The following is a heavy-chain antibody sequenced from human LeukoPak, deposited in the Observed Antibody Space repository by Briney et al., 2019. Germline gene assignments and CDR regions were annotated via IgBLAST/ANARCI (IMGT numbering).Heavy chain of an antibody. Sequence: GGSLRLSCAASGFTFSSYGMSWVRQAPGKGLEWVSAISGSGGSTYYTDSVKGRFTISRDNSKNSLYLQMNSLRAEDTAVYYCARLRWSAGPDAFDICGKGTMVTVSS. D-gene: IGHD4-23*01. CDR3: ARLRWSAGPDAFDI. J-gene: IGHJ3*02. CDR1: GFTFSSYG. V-gene: IGHV3-23*01. CDR2: ISGSGGST.